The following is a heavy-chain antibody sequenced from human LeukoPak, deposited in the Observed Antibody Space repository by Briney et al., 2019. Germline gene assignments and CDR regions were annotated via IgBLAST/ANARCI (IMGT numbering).Heavy chain of an antibody. Sequence: GESLKISCAASGFTFSSYGMHWVRQAPGKGLEWVAVISYDGSNKYYADSVKGRFTISRDNSKNTLYLQMNSLRAEDTAVYYCAKALAAAGRNFDYWGQGTLVTVSS. J-gene: IGHJ4*02. CDR1: GFTFSSYG. CDR3: AKALAAAGRNFDY. CDR2: ISYDGSNK. V-gene: IGHV3-30*18. D-gene: IGHD6-13*01.